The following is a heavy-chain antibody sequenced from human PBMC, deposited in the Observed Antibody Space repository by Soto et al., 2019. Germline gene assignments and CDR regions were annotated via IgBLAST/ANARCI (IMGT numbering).Heavy chain of an antibody. CDR2: IYYSGST. CDR1: GGSVSSGSYY. Sequence: ASETLSLTCTVSGGSVSSGSYYWSWIRQPPGKGLEWIGYIYYSGSTNYNPSLKSRVTISVDTSKNQFSLKLSSVTAADTAVYYCARGNRGYSYGCFIYWGQGTLVTVSS. D-gene: IGHD5-18*01. J-gene: IGHJ4*02. V-gene: IGHV4-61*01. CDR3: ARGNRGYSYGCFIY.